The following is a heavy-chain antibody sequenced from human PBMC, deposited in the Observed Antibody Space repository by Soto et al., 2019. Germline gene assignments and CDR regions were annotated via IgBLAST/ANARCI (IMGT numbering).Heavy chain of an antibody. D-gene: IGHD3-3*01. V-gene: IGHV4-59*01. CDR3: VFGGTPYSHGLLAY. CDR1: GGSISSYY. J-gene: IGHJ1*01. CDR2: IYYSGTT. Sequence: PSETLSLTCTVSGGSISSYYWSWIRQPPGKGLEWIGYIYYSGTTNYNPSLKSRVTISVDTSKNQFSLKLSSVTAADTAVYYCVFGGTPYSHGLLAYGGLDSLVPGSS.